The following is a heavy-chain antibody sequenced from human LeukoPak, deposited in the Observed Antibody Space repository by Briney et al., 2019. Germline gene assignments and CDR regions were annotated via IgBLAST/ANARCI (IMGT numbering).Heavy chain of an antibody. CDR1: GFTFSSYG. CDR3: ARGGGSYLIDDY. Sequence: GGSLRLSCAASGFTFSSYGMHWVRQAPGKGLEWVAVIWYGGSNKYYAGSVKGRFTISRDNSKNTLYLQMNSLRAEDTAVYYCARGGGSYLIDDYWGQGTLVTVSS. D-gene: IGHD1-26*01. V-gene: IGHV3-33*01. CDR2: IWYGGSNK. J-gene: IGHJ4*02.